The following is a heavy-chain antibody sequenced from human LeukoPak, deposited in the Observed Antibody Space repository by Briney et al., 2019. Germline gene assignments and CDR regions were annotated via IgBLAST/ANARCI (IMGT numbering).Heavy chain of an antibody. Sequence: GGSLRLSCAASGFTFSSYGMHWVRQAPGKGLEWVAVIWYDGSNKYYADSVKGRFTISRDNSKNTLYLQMNSLRAEDTAVYYCARPSSPYVDIGTDYWGQGTLVTISS. D-gene: IGHD5-12*01. V-gene: IGHV3-33*01. CDR2: IWYDGSNK. CDR3: ARPSSPYVDIGTDY. CDR1: GFTFSSYG. J-gene: IGHJ4*02.